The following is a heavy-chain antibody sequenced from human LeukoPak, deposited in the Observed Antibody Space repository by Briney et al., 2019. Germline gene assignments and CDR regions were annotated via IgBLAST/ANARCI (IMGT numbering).Heavy chain of an antibody. V-gene: IGHV3-11*05. CDR2: ISCSGSYT. Sequence: PGGSLRLSCAASGFTFSSYYMNWIRQAPGKGLEWISYISCSGSYTNYADSVKGRFTISRDNAKNSLYLQRNSLRAEDTAVYYCARGESFSSGWSYYFYFWGQGALVTVSS. CDR1: GFTFSSYY. D-gene: IGHD6-19*01. J-gene: IGHJ4*02. CDR3: ARGESFSSGWSYYFYF.